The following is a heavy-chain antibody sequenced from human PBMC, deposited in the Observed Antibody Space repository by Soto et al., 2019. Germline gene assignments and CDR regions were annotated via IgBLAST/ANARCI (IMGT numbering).Heavy chain of an antibody. CDR2: MNPNSGNT. CDR1: GYTFTSYD. CDR3: ARVWVYDFWSGYYPYYYYYIDV. D-gene: IGHD3-3*01. J-gene: IGHJ6*03. V-gene: IGHV1-8*01. Sequence: ASVKVSCKASGYTFTSYDINWVRQATGQGLEWMGWMNPNSGNTGYAQKFQGRVTMTRNTSISTAYMELSSLRSEDTAVYYCARVWVYDFWSGYYPYYYYYIDVWAKRTTVTVSS.